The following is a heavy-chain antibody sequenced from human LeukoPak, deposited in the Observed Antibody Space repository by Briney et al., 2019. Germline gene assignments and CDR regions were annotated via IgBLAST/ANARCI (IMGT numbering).Heavy chain of an antibody. CDR3: AREVHAAVTDFDY. V-gene: IGHV3-7*01. CDR2: IKEDGSEK. D-gene: IGHD6-13*01. CDR1: GFTFSRHW. J-gene: IGHJ4*02. Sequence: EGSLRLSCAASGFTFSRHWMSWVRQAPGKGLEWVANIKEDGSEKYYVDSMKGRFTISRDNARNSLYLQMNSLRAEDTAVYYCAREVHAAVTDFDYWGQGTLVTVSS.